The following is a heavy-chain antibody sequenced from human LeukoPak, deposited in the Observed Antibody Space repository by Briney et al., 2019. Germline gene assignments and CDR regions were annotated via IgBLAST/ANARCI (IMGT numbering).Heavy chain of an antibody. CDR3: ARGRFPTKRSAYYYGAFDI. CDR1: GYTFTNYY. CDR2: VNPSGGST. V-gene: IGHV1-46*01. J-gene: IGHJ3*02. Sequence: ALVKVSCKASGYTFTNYYMHWVRQAPGQGLEWMGIVNPSGGSTSYAQKFQGRVTMTRDTSTSTVYMELSSLRSEDTALYYCARGRFPTKRSAYYYGAFDIWGQGTMVTVSS. D-gene: IGHD3-22*01.